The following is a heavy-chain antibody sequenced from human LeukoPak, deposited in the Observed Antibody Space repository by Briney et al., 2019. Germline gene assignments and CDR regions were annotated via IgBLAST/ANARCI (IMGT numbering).Heavy chain of an antibody. CDR1: GYRFTSYW. Sequence: GESLKISCKGSGYRFTSYWIGWVRQMPGRGLEWMGIVYPGDSETRHSTSFQGQVTISADKSINTADLHWSSLRASDTAIYYCATTSRHFDYWGQGTLLTVSS. V-gene: IGHV5-51*01. CDR2: VYPGDSET. CDR3: ATTSRHFDY. J-gene: IGHJ4*02. D-gene: IGHD6-6*01.